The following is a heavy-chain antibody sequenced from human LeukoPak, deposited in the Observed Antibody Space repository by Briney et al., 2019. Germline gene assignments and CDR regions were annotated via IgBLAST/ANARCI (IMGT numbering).Heavy chain of an antibody. CDR2: IYYSGST. CDR1: GGSISSSSYY. CDR3: ARQGEQWLDYFDY. V-gene: IGHV4-39*01. D-gene: IGHD6-19*01. Sequence: PSETLSLTCTVSGGSISSSSYYWGWIRQPPGKGLEWIGSIYYSGSTYYNPSLKSRVTISVDTSKNQFSLKLSSVTAADTAVYYCARQGEQWLDYFDYWDQGTLVTVSS. J-gene: IGHJ4*02.